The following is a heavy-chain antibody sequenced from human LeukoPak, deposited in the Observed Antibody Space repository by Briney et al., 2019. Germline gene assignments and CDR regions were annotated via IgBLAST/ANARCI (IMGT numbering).Heavy chain of an antibody. J-gene: IGHJ4*02. Sequence: GGSLRLSCAASGFTFSSYGMHWVRQAPGKGLEWVAFIRYDGSNKYYADSVKGRFTISRDNSKNTLHLQMNSLRAEDTAVYYCASFLSARTIDYWGQGTLVTVSS. D-gene: IGHD6-25*01. CDR2: IRYDGSNK. CDR3: ASFLSARTIDY. V-gene: IGHV3-30*02. CDR1: GFTFSSYG.